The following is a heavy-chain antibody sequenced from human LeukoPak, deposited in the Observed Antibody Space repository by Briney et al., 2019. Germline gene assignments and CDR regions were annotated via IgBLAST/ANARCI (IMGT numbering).Heavy chain of an antibody. CDR2: ISSRSSYI. CDR1: GFTFSSYS. V-gene: IGHV3-21*06. D-gene: IGHD4-17*01. J-gene: IGHJ4*02. Sequence: GGSLILSCAASGFTFSSYSMNWVRQAPGKGLEWVSFISSRSSYIYYADSVKGRFTISRDNAKNSLYLQMNSLRAEDTAVYYCARDDYGDLYYFDYWGQGTLVTVSS. CDR3: ARDDYGDLYYFDY.